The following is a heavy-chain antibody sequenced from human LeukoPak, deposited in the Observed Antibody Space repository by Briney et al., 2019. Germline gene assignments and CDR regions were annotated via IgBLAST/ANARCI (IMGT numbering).Heavy chain of an antibody. J-gene: IGHJ4*02. V-gene: IGHV1-24*01. CDR2: FDPEDGET. CDR3: ATAASFLDSPFD. Sequence: ASVKVSCKVSGYTLTELSMHWVRQAPGKGLEWMGGFDPEDGETIYAQKFQGRVTMTEDTSTDTAYMELSSLRSEDTAVYYCATAASFLDSPFDWGQGTLVTVSS. D-gene: IGHD2-2*01. CDR1: GYTLTELS.